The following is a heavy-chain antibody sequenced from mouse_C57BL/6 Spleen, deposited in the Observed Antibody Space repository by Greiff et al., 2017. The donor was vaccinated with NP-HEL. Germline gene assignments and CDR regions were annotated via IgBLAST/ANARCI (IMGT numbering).Heavy chain of an antibody. J-gene: IGHJ2*01. D-gene: IGHD1-1*01. CDR3: TTTTVVASFDY. CDR2: IDPENGDT. Sequence: EVKLVESGAELVRPGASVKLSCTASGFNIKDDYMHWVKQRPEQGLEWIGWIDPENGDTEYASKFQGKATITADTSSNTAYLQLSSLTSEDTAVYYCTTTTVVASFDYWGQGTTLTVSS. V-gene: IGHV14-4*01. CDR1: GFNIKDDY.